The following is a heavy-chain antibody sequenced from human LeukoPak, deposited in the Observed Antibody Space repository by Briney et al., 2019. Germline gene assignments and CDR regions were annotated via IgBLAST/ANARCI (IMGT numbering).Heavy chain of an antibody. J-gene: IGHJ6*04. CDR2: IRYDESNK. V-gene: IGHV3-30*02. Sequence: PGGSLRLSCAASGFTFSDYGMHWVRQAPGKGLEWVAFIRYDESNKYYADSVKGRFTISRDNSKNTLYLQMNSLRAEDTAVYFCAGIPVFGVVLHQEPVWGKGTTVTVSS. CDR3: AGIPVFGVVLHQEPV. CDR1: GFTFSDYG. D-gene: IGHD3-3*01.